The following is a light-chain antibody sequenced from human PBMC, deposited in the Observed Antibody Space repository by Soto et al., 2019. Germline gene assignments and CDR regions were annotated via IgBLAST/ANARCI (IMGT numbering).Light chain of an antibody. CDR3: HQYGGSPGA. J-gene: IGKJ2*01. CDR2: GVS. Sequence: EIVLTQSPGTLSLSPGERATLSCRASQSVTSSYLAWYQQKPGQAPRLLIYGVSSRATGIPDRFSGSGSGTDITLSISSLEPEDFAVYFCHQYGGSPGAFGQGTKLEIK. CDR1: QSVTSSY. V-gene: IGKV3-20*01.